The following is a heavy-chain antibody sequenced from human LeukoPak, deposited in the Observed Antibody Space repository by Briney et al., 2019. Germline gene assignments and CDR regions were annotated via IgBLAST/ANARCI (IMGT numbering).Heavy chain of an antibody. D-gene: IGHD3-3*01. CDR3: AREDYDFWSGSETPYYYYMDV. CDR2: IYYSGST. V-gene: IGHV4-59*01. CDR1: GGSISSYY. J-gene: IGHJ6*03. Sequence: PSETLSLTCTVSGGSISSYYWSWIRQPPGKGLEWIGYIYYSGSTNYNPSLKSRVTISVDTSKNQFSLKLSSVTAADTAVYYCAREDYDFWSGSETPYYYYMDVWGKGTTVTVSS.